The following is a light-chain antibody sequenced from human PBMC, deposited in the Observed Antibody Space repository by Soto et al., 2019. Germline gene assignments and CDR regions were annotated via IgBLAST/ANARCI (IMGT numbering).Light chain of an antibody. CDR1: SSDVGGYNY. CDR3: NSYTTSSTYV. CDR2: DVS. J-gene: IGLJ1*01. V-gene: IGLV2-14*01. Sequence: QSALTQPASVSGSPGQSITISCTGTSSDVGGYNYVSWYQQHPGKVPKLMIYDVSYRPSGVSNRFSGSKSGNTASLTISGLQAEDEADYYCNSYTTSSTYVFGTGTKGTVL.